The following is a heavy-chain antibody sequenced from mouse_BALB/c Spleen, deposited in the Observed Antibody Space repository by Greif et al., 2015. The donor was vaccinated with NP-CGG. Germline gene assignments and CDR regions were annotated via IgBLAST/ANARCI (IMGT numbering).Heavy chain of an antibody. CDR2: TNPSNGGT. CDR1: GYTFTSYY. V-gene: IGHV1S81*02. Sequence: LVESGAELVKPGASVKLSCKASGYTFTSYYMYWVKQRPGQGLEWIGETNPSNGGTNFNEKFKSKATLTVDKSSSTAYMQLSSLTSEDSAVYYCTRRGYYRYYAMDYWGQGTSVTVSS. D-gene: IGHD2-14*01. J-gene: IGHJ4*01. CDR3: TRRGYYRYYAMDY.